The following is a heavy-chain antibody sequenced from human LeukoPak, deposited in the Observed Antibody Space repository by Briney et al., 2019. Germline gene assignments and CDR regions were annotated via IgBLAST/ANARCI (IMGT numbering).Heavy chain of an antibody. Sequence: GGSLRLSCAASGFTFSSYWMSWVRQAPGKGLEWVANIKQDGSEKYYVDSVKGRFTISRDNAKNSLYLQMNSLRAEDTAVYYCARDPYSGSYGNNYYYYMDVWGKGTTVTISS. V-gene: IGHV3-7*01. CDR2: IKQDGSEK. CDR3: ARDPYSGSYGNNYYYYMDV. J-gene: IGHJ6*03. D-gene: IGHD5-12*01. CDR1: GFTFSSYW.